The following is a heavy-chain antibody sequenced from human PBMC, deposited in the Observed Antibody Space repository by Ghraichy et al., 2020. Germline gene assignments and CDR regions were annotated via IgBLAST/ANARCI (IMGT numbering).Heavy chain of an antibody. CDR3: ARVGTANYYDSTGHYYSLDV. V-gene: IGHV4-4*02. Sequence: SETLSLTCAVSGGSVSSSNWWTWVRQPPGKGLEWIGEIYHSESTNYSPSLKSRVTMSMDKSNNQFSLKMTSVTAADTAVYYCARVGTANYYDSTGHYYSLDVWGQGTTVTVSS. CDR2: IYHSEST. CDR1: GGSVSSSNW. J-gene: IGHJ6*02. D-gene: IGHD3-22*01.